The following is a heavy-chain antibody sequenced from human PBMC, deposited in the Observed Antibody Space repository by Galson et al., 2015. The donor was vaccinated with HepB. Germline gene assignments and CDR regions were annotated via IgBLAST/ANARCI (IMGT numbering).Heavy chain of an antibody. CDR3: ARDLYCYDSRGSYSDVFDI. J-gene: IGHJ3*02. V-gene: IGHV1-18*01. D-gene: IGHD3-22*01. Sequence: SVKVSCKASGYTFTTYGISWVRQAPGQGLEWMGWISGYNGNTNYAQKFQGRVTMTTDTSTSTAYMELRSLRSDDTALFYCARDLYCYDSRGSYSDVFDIWGQGTMVTVSS. CDR2: ISGYNGNT. CDR1: GYTFTTYG.